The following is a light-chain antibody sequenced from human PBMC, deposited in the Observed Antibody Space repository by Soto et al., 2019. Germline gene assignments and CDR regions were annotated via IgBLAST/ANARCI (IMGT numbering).Light chain of an antibody. CDR3: QHYYSYPWT. CDR1: QGISSY. V-gene: IGKV1-8*01. J-gene: IGKJ1*01. CDR2: AAS. Sequence: AIRMTQSPSSFSASTGDRVTITCRASQGISSYLAWYQQKPGKAPKLLIYAASTLQSGVPSRFSGSGSGTDFTFTISCLQSEDFATYYCQHYYSYPWTFGQGTKVDIK.